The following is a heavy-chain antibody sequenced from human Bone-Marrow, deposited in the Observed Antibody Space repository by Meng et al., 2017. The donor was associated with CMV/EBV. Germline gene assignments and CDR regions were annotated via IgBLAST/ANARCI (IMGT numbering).Heavy chain of an antibody. Sequence: SVKVSCKASGGTFSSYAISWVRQAPGQGLEWMGGIIPIFGTANYAQKFQGRVTITTDESTSTAYMELSSLRSEDTAVYYCARTLEYQLPRWRNAFDIWGQGKMVT. D-gene: IGHD2-2*01. CDR2: IIPIFGTA. CDR1: GGTFSSYA. CDR3: ARTLEYQLPRWRNAFDI. J-gene: IGHJ3*02. V-gene: IGHV1-69*05.